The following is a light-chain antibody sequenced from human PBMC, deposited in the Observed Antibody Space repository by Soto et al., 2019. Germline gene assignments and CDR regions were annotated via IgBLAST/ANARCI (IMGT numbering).Light chain of an antibody. CDR2: EVS. J-gene: IGLJ3*02. Sequence: QSVLTHPPSASGSPGQSVTISCTGTSSDVGAYKYVSWYQQYPGKAPKLMIYEVSTRPSGVPDRFSGSKSGNTAYLTVSGLQAEDEADYYCTSYVGSNIWVFGGGTKLTVL. V-gene: IGLV2-8*01. CDR1: SSDVGAYKY. CDR3: TSYVGSNIWV.